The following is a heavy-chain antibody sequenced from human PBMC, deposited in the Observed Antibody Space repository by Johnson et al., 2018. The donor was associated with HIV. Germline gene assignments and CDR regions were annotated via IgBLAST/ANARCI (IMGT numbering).Heavy chain of an antibody. J-gene: IGHJ3*02. D-gene: IGHD6-19*01. CDR2: IGTTDDT. Sequence: VQLMESGGGLVQPGGSLRLSCAASGFTFSHYDMHWVRQVTGKGLEWVSAIGTTDDTYYQASVTGRFSISRDDAKDPLYLQMHSLRTEDTAVYYCVRESLRPIPVNGPGDAPFDIWGRGTTVTVSS. CDR3: VRESLRPIPVNGPGDAPFDI. V-gene: IGHV3-13*01. CDR1: GFTFSHYD.